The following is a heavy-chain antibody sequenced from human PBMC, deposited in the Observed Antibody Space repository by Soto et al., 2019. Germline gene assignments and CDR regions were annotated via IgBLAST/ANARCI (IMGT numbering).Heavy chain of an antibody. CDR2: IYPGDSDT. Sequence: GESLKISCKASGYSCTTYWIGWVRQMPGKGLEWMGIIYPGDSDTRYSPSFQGQVTISADKSISTAYLQWSSLKASDSAMFYCARKDIAGNSVDFWGQGTLVTVSS. CDR1: GYSCTTYW. V-gene: IGHV5-51*01. J-gene: IGHJ4*02. CDR3: ARKDIAGNSVDF. D-gene: IGHD6-13*01.